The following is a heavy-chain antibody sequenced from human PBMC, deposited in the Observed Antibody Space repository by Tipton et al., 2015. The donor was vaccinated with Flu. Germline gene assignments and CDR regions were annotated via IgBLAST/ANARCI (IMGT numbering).Heavy chain of an antibody. CDR1: GGSISSYY. CDR2: SYYSGNT. D-gene: IGHD3-22*01. J-gene: IGHJ3*02. Sequence: TLSLTCTVSGGSISSYYWSWIRQPAGKGLEWIGSSYYSGNTYYNPSLKSRVTISVDTSKNQFSLKLSSVTAADTAVYYRARDGFITMIVVVTPGAFDIWGQGTMVTVSS. CDR3: ARDGFITMIVVVTPGAFDI. V-gene: IGHV4-4*07.